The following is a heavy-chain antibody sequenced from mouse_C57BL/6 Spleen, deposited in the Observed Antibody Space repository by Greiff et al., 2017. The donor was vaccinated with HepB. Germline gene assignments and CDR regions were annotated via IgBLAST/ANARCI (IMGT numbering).Heavy chain of an antibody. CDR3: ATYGTYWDLYYFDY. V-gene: IGHV1-82*01. Sequence: VQLQQSGPELVKPGASVKISCKASGYAFSSSWMNWVKQRPGKGLEWIGRIYPGDGDTNYNGKFKGKATLTADKSSSTAYMQLSSLTSEDSAVYFCATYGTYWDLYYFDYWGQGTTLTVSS. CDR2: IYPGDGDT. CDR1: GYAFSSSW. J-gene: IGHJ2*01. D-gene: IGHD4-1*01.